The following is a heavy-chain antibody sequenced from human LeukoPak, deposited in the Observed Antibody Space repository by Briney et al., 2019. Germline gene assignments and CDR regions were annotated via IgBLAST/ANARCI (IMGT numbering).Heavy chain of an antibody. J-gene: IGHJ4*02. CDR2: INHSGST. CDR1: GGSISSYY. CDR3: ARGGIVAPTDY. Sequence: PSETLSLTCTVSGGSISSYYWSWIRQPPGKGLEWIGEINHSGSTNYNPSLKSRVTISLDTSKNQFSLKLSSVTAADTAVYYCARGGIVAPTDYWGQGTLVTVSS. D-gene: IGHD3-22*01. V-gene: IGHV4-34*01.